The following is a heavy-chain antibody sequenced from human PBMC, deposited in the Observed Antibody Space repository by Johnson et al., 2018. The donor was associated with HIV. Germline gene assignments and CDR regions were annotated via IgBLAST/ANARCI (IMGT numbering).Heavy chain of an antibody. CDR1: GFTVSSNY. CDR2: IYSGGSP. J-gene: IGHJ3*02. V-gene: IGHV3-66*01. CDR3: ARVMGATQVMGAFDI. D-gene: IGHD1-26*01. Sequence: VQLEESGGGLVQPGGSLRLSCAASGFTVSSNYMSWVRQAPGKGLEWVSVIYSGGSPYYADSVQGRFPISRDNSKTPLYLQMNSLRAEDTAVYYCARVMGATQVMGAFDIWGQGTMVTVSS.